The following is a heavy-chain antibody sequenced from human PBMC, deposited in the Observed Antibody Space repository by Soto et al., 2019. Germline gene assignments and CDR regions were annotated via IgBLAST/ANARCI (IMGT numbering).Heavy chain of an antibody. D-gene: IGHD5-18*01. CDR2: IYYSGNT. Sequence: PSETLSLTCTVSGGSISSGGYYWSWIRQHPGKGLEWIGYIYYSGNTYYNPSLKSRVTISVDTSKNQFSLKLSSVTAADTAVYYCAREHTAMESFDYWGQGTLVTVS. J-gene: IGHJ4*02. V-gene: IGHV4-31*03. CDR3: AREHTAMESFDY. CDR1: GGSISSGGYY.